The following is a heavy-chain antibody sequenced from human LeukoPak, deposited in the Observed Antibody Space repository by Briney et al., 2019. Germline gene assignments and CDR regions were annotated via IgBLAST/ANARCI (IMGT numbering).Heavy chain of an antibody. CDR2: IYYSGST. V-gene: IGHV4-59*01. J-gene: IGHJ3*02. CDR3: ARGTYDSSGSAFTNAFDI. D-gene: IGHD3-22*01. CDR1: GGSTSSYY. Sequence: SETLSLTCTVSGGSTSSYYWSWIRQPPGKGLEWIGYIYYSGSTNYNPSLKSRVTISVDTSKNQFSLKLSSVTAADTAVYYCARGTYDSSGSAFTNAFDIWGQGTMVTVSS.